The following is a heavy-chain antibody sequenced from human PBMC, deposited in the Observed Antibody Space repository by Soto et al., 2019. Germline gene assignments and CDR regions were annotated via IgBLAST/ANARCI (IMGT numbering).Heavy chain of an antibody. CDR3: ATPALSSGWYDYYYGMDV. Sequence: ASVKVSCKVSGYTLTELSMHWVRQAPGKGLEWMGGFDPEDGETIYAQKFQGRVTMTEDTSTDTAYMELSSLRSEDTAVYYCATPALSSGWYDYYYGMDVWGQGTTVPVSS. V-gene: IGHV1-24*01. CDR2: FDPEDGET. D-gene: IGHD6-19*01. CDR1: GYTLTELS. J-gene: IGHJ6*02.